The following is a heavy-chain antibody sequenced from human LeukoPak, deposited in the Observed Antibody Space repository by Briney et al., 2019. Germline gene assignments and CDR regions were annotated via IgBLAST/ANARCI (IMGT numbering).Heavy chain of an antibody. J-gene: IGHJ4*02. V-gene: IGHV4-4*07. CDR3: SRGRKWELPFDY. D-gene: IGHD1-26*01. CDR1: GGSISSYY. Sequence: SETLSLTCTVSGGSISSYYWSWIRQPAGKGLEWIGRIYTSGSTNYNPSLKSRVTMSVDTSKNQFSLKLSSVTAADTAVYYCSRGRKWELPFDYWGQGTLVTVSS. CDR2: IYTSGST.